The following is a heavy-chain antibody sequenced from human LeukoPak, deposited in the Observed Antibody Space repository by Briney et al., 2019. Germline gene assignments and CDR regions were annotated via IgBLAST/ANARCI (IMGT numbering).Heavy chain of an antibody. CDR2: IIPILGIA. CDR3: ARGNYGSSGPSDAFDI. J-gene: IGHJ3*02. V-gene: IGHV1-69*04. Sequence: GASVKVSCKASGGTFSSYAISWVRQAPGQGLEWMGRIIPILGIANYAQKFQGRVTITADKSTSTAYMELSSLRSEDTAVYYCARGNYGSSGPSDAFDIWGQGTMVTVSS. D-gene: IGHD3-22*01. CDR1: GGTFSSYA.